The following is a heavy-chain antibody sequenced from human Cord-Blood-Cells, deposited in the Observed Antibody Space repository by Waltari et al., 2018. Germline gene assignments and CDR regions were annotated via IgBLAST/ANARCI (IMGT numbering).Heavy chain of an antibody. Sequence: HLQLQESGPGLVKPSETLSLPSPVSGGSIRSSSSYWGCVRQPPGKGLEWIGSIYYSGSTYYNSSLKSRVTISVDTSKNQFSLKLSSVTAADTAVYYCARIGTMVRGVARAFDIWGQGTMVTVSS. D-gene: IGHD3-10*01. CDR2: IYYSGST. V-gene: IGHV4-39*01. J-gene: IGHJ3*02. CDR3: ARIGTMVRGVARAFDI. CDR1: GGSIRSSSSY.